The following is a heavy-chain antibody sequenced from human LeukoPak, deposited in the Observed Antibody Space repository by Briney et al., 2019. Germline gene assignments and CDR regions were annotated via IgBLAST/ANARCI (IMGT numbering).Heavy chain of an antibody. V-gene: IGHV4-59*08. Sequence: SETLSLTCTVSGGSISRYYWSWIRQPPGKGLEWIGYFYYTGSTNYNPSLKSRLTISVDASKNQFSLKLSSVTATDTAVYYCASLTTVTQGYFDSWGQGTLVTVSS. CDR2: FYYTGST. CDR1: GGSISRYY. D-gene: IGHD4-17*01. CDR3: ASLTTVTQGYFDS. J-gene: IGHJ4*02.